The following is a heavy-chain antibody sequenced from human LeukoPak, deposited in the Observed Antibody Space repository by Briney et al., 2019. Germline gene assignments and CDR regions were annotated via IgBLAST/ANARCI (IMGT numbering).Heavy chain of an antibody. CDR2: ISGSGGST. D-gene: IGHD6-13*01. J-gene: IGHJ4*02. CDR3: AKDKAANSINWFDY. V-gene: IGHV3-23*01. CDR1: GFTFSSYA. Sequence: GGSLRLSCAASGFTFSSYAMSWVRQAPGKGLEWVSGISGSGGSTYYADSVKGRFTISRDNSKNTLYLQMNSLRAEDTAVYYCAKDKAANSINWFDYWGQGTLVTVSS.